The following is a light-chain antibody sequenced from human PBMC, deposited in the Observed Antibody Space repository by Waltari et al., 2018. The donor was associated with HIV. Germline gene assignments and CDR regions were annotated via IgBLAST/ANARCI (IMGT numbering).Light chain of an antibody. CDR2: EVN. Sequence: SALTQPPSASGSPGQAVTISCTGTSSDVGGYNCVAWYQQHPGKAPKLMIYEVNKRPSGVPDRFSGSKSGNTASLTVSGLQAEDEADYYCSSYAGSNNRVFGGGTKLTVL. J-gene: IGLJ2*01. CDR1: SSDVGGYNC. CDR3: SSYAGSNNRV. V-gene: IGLV2-8*01.